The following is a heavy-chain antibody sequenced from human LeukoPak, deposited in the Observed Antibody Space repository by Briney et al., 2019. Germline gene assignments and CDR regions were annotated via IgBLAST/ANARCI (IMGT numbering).Heavy chain of an antibody. D-gene: IGHD6-6*01. V-gene: IGHV3-21*01. CDR2: ISSSSSYI. CDR3: ARDSNSPRYYYYYMDV. J-gene: IGHJ6*03. CDR1: GFTFSSYS. Sequence: PGGSLRLSCAASGFTFSSYSMNWVRQAPGKGLEWVSPISSSSSYIYYADSVKGRFTISRDNAKNSLYLQMNSLRAEDTAVYYCARDSNSPRYYYYYMDVWGKGTTVTVSS.